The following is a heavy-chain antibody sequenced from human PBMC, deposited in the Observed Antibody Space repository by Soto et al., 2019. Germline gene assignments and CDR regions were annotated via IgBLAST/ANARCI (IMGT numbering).Heavy chain of an antibody. CDR3: ARVSWWSHDY. V-gene: IGHV3-7*01. D-gene: IGHD2-15*01. CDR2: IKQDGSEK. CDR1: GFTFRSYW. Sequence: EVQLVESGGGLVQPGGSLRLACAASGFTFRSYWMRWVRQAPGKGLEWVANIKQDGSEKYYVDSVKGRFTISRDNAKNSLYRQMNSLRAEDTAVYYCARVSWWSHDYWGQGTLVTVSS. J-gene: IGHJ4*02.